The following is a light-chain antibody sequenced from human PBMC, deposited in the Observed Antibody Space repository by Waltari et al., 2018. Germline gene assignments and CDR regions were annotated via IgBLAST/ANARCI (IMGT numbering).Light chain of an antibody. CDR3: SAYISSSTLEL. V-gene: IGLV2-14*03. J-gene: IGLJ2*01. Sequence: QSALTQPASVSGSSGQSITISCTGTSSAVGGYNYVSWYQQHPGKAPKLMIFDVNNRPSGVSNRFSGSKSGNTASLTISGLQAEDEADYYCSAYISSSTLELFGGGTRLTVL. CDR1: SSAVGGYNY. CDR2: DVN.